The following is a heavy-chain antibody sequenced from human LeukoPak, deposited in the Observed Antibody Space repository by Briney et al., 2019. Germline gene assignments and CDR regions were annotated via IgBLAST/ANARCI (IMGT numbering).Heavy chain of an antibody. V-gene: IGHV3-48*02. Sequence: GGSLRLSCAASGFTFSSYSMNWVRQAPGKGLEWVSYISSSSSTIYYADPVKGRFTISRDNAKNSLYLQMNSLRDEDTAVYYCAREVLRADYYYGMDVWGQGTTVTVSS. CDR2: ISSSSSTI. D-gene: IGHD5/OR15-5a*01. CDR3: AREVLRADYYYGMDV. CDR1: GFTFSSYS. J-gene: IGHJ6*02.